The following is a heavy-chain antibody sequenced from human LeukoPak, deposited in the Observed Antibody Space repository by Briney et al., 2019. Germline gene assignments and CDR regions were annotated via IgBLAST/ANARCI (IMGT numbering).Heavy chain of an antibody. V-gene: IGHV1-24*01. CDR1: GYTFTSYG. CDR2: FDPEDGET. J-gene: IGHJ5*02. CDR3: ATTRTPKNWFDP. Sequence: ASVKVSCKASGYTFTSYGISWVRQAPGKGLEWMGGFDPEDGETIYAQKFQGRVTMTEDTSTDTAYMELSSLRSEDTAVYYCATTRTPKNWFDPWGQGTLVTVSS. D-gene: IGHD1-14*01.